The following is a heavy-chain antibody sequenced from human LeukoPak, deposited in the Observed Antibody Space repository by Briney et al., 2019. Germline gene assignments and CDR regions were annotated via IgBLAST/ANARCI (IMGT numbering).Heavy chain of an antibody. V-gene: IGHV3-30*18. D-gene: IGHD1-26*01. CDR2: ISYDGSSE. Sequence: PGGPLRFPCEPPDFPFVTLALPGAGRPQAKGWEGGAFISYDGSSEYDADSVKGRFTISRDNSENTVYLQMNSLGAEDTAVYYCAKDPARWEQLYYFDYWGQGTLVTVSS. CDR3: AKDPARWEQLYYFDY. CDR1: DFPFVTLA. J-gene: IGHJ4*02.